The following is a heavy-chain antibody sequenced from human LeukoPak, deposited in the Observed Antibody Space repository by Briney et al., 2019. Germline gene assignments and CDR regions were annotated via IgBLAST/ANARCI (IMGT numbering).Heavy chain of an antibody. V-gene: IGHV1-18*01. Sequence: GASVKVSCKASGYTFTSYAMHWVRQAPGQRLEWMGWISAYNGNTNYAQKLQGRVTMTTDTSTSTAYMELRSLRSDDTAVYYCARDEAVVVPAYSFDYWGQGTLVTVSS. J-gene: IGHJ4*02. CDR3: ARDEAVVVPAYSFDY. CDR1: GYTFTSYA. CDR2: ISAYNGNT. D-gene: IGHD2-2*01.